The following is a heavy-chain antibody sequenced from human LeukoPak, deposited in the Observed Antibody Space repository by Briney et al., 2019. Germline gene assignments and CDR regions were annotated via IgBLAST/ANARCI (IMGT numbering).Heavy chain of an antibody. CDR2: ITGYNGNT. CDR3: ARDYFLLRERQYYYGMDV. J-gene: IGHJ6*02. Sequence: GASVKVSCKPSGYSFTDYGISWLRQAPGQRPEWMGWITGYNGNTGNAQKFQDRVTMTIDTSTATAYMELRSLRSDDTAVYYCARDYFLLRERQYYYGMDVWGQGTTVTVSS. CDR1: GYSFTDYG. V-gene: IGHV1-18*01. D-gene: IGHD1-26*01.